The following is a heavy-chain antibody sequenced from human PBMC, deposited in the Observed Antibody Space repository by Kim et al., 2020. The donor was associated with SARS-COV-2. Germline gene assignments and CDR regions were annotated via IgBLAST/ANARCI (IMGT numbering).Heavy chain of an antibody. Sequence: SETLSLTCAVSGDSISSYYWSWIRQPPGKGPEWIGYVYYSGITNYNPTVKSRVTISVDTSNNQFSLKLNSVTGADTAVYYCARHFDSYGSGIYHYWGKGTLVTVSS. J-gene: IGHJ4*02. CDR2: VYYSGIT. D-gene: IGHD3-10*01. CDR3: ARHFDSYGSGIYHY. CDR1: GDSISSYY. V-gene: IGHV4-59*08.